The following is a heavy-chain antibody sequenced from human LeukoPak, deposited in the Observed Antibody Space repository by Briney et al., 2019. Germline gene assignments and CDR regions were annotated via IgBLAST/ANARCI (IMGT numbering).Heavy chain of an antibody. J-gene: IGHJ4*02. CDR3: ARDLDRGAAAGTGVDY. V-gene: IGHV3-21*04. D-gene: IGHD6-13*01. CDR1: GFTFSSYW. Sequence: GGSLRLSCAASGFTFSSYWMQWVRQAPGKGLEWVSAISGSGGSTYYADSVKGRFTISRDNAKNSLYLQMNSLRAEDTALYYCARDLDRGAAAGTGVDYWGQGTLVTVSS. CDR2: ISGSGGST.